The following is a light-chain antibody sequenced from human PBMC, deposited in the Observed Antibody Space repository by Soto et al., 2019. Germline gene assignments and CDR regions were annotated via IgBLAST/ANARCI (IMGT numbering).Light chain of an antibody. CDR3: AAWDDSLRGVV. Sequence: VLTQPPSASGTPGQRVTISCSGTFSNLGSNFVFWYQQLPGAAPKLLISRNDQRPSGVPDRFSGSKSGTSASLAISGLRSEDEADYHCAAWDDSLRGVVFGGGTKVTVL. CDR2: RND. CDR1: FSNLGSNF. V-gene: IGLV1-47*01. J-gene: IGLJ2*01.